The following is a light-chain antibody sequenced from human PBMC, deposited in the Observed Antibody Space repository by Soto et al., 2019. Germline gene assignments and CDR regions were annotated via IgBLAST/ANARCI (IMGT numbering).Light chain of an antibody. CDR2: DVS. J-gene: IGLJ1*01. Sequence: QSALTQPASVSGSPGQSITISCTGTSSDVGGYNYVSWYQQHPGKAPKLMIYDVSNRPSGVSNRFSGSKSGNTASLTISRLQAEDEADYYCSSYTISSTYVFGTGTKVTVL. V-gene: IGLV2-14*01. CDR3: SSYTISSTYV. CDR1: SSDVGGYNY.